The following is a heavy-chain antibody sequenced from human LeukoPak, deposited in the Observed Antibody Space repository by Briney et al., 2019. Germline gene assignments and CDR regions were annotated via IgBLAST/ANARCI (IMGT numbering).Heavy chain of an antibody. J-gene: IGHJ4*02. V-gene: IGHV4-59*12. CDR1: GGSISSYY. D-gene: IGHD6-19*01. CDR2: IYYSGST. Sequence: PSETLSLTCTVSGGSISSYYWSWIRQPPGKGLEWIGYIYYSGSTNYNPSLKSRVTISVDTSKNQFSLKLSSVTAADTAVYYCARVLGSSGWYRAPGYWGQGTLVTVSS. CDR3: ARVLGSSGWYRAPGY.